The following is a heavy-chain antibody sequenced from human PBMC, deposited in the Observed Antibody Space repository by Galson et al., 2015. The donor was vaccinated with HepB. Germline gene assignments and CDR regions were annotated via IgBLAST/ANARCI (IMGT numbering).Heavy chain of an antibody. CDR1: GFTFSSYG. Sequence: SLRLSCAASGFTFSSYGMHWVRQAPGKGLEWVAVIWYDGSNKYYADSVKGRFTISRDNSKNTLYLQMNSLRAEDTAVYYCARDRVSSSGWYSYYGMDVWGQGTTVTVSS. D-gene: IGHD6-19*01. CDR2: IWYDGSNK. V-gene: IGHV3-33*01. J-gene: IGHJ6*02. CDR3: ARDRVSSSGWYSYYGMDV.